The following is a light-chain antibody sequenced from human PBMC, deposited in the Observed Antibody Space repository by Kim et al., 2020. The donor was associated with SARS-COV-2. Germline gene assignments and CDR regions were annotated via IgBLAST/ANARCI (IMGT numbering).Light chain of an antibody. CDR1: RDINNF. J-gene: IGKJ1*01. CDR3: VQYATFPRT. CDR2: AAS. Sequence: DIQMIQSPSSMSASVGDRVTITCRASRDINNFLGWFQQKPGEAPKRLIHAASSLQSGVPSRFSGSGSGTEFTLTISSLQPEDFATYYCVQYATFPRTFGQGTKVDIK. V-gene: IGKV1-17*03.